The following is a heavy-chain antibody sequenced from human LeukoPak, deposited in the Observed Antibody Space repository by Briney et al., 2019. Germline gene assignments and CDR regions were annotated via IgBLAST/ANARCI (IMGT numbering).Heavy chain of an antibody. CDR1: GGSISSSNW. J-gene: IGHJ3*02. CDR3: ARDKELGQQLELRDAFDI. Sequence: SETLSLTCGVSGGSISSSNWWSWVRQPPGKGLEWIGEIYHSGSTNYNPSLKSRVTISVDKSKNRFSLKVSSVTAADTAVYYCARDKELGQQLELRDAFDIWGQGTMVTVSS. V-gene: IGHV4-4*02. D-gene: IGHD6-13*01. CDR2: IYHSGST.